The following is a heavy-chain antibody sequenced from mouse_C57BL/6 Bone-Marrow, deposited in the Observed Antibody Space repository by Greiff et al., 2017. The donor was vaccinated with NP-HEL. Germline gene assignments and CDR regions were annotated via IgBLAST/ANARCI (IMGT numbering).Heavy chain of an antibody. CDR1: GYTFTSYG. Sequence: VQLQQSGAELARPGASVKLSCKASGYTFTSYGISWVKQRTGQGLEWIGEIYPRSGNTYYNEKFKGKATLTADKSSSTAYMERRSLTSEDSAVYFWARENFRAWFAYWGQGTLVTVSA. V-gene: IGHV1-81*01. CDR2: IYPRSGNT. J-gene: IGHJ3*01. CDR3: ARENFRAWFAY.